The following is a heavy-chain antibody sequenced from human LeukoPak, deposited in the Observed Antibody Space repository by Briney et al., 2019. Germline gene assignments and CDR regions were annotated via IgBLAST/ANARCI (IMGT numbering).Heavy chain of an antibody. J-gene: IGHJ4*02. V-gene: IGHV3-30*18. D-gene: IGHD5-18*01. CDR3: AKTKGYSYGYYFDY. CDR2: MSYDGFNK. Sequence: GSLRLSCAASGFTFSSYAMHWVRQSLGKGLEWVAVMSYDGFNKYYADSVKGRFTISRDNSKNTLYLQMNSLRAEDTAVYYCAKTKGYSYGYYFDYWGQGTLATVSS. CDR1: GFTFSSYA.